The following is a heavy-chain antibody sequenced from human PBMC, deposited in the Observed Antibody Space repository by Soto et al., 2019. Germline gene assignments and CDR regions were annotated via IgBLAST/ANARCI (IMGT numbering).Heavy chain of an antibody. CDR1: GFTFSDYY. CDR2: IRKRNNYT. CDR3: ARSVVSSTRFDP. D-gene: IGHD6-13*01. J-gene: IGHJ5*02. V-gene: IGHV3-11*06. Sequence: GGSLRLSCAASGFTFSDYYMSWIRQTPAKGLQWISYIRKRNNYTKYADSVKGRFTISRDNAKSSLFLQMDSLKAEDTAVYYCARSVVSSTRFDPWGQGTMVTVSS.